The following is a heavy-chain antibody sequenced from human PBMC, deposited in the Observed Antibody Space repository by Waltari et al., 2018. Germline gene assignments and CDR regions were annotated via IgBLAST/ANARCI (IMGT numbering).Heavy chain of an antibody. CDR3: AREPVWSSSWYDY. J-gene: IGHJ4*02. V-gene: IGHV1-2*02. Sequence: QVQLVQSGAEVKKPGASVKVSCKASGYTFTGYYMHWVRQAPGQGLEWMGWINPNSGGTNYAQEFQGRVTMTRDTSISTAYMELSRLRSDDTAVYYCAREPVWSSSWYDYWGQGTLVTVSS. CDR2: INPNSGGT. CDR1: GYTFTGYY. D-gene: IGHD6-13*01.